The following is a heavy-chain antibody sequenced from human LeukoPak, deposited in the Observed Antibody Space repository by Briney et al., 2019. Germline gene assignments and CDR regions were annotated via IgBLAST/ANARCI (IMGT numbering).Heavy chain of an antibody. Sequence: SETLSLTCTVSGGSISSYYWSWIRQPPGKGLEWIGYIYYSGSTNYNPSLKSRVTISVDTSKNQFSLKLSSVTAADTAVYYCARGYYESSGYHWDYWGQGTLVTVSS. CDR2: IYYSGST. J-gene: IGHJ4*02. D-gene: IGHD3-22*01. CDR3: ARGYYESSGYHWDY. CDR1: GGSISSYY. V-gene: IGHV4-59*01.